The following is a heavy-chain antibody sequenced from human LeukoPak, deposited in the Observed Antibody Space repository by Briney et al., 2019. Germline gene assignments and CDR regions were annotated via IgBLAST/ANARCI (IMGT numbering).Heavy chain of an antibody. CDR2: INPNSGGT. D-gene: IGHD6-13*01. Sequence: ASVKVSCKASGYTFTGYYMHWVRQAPGQGLEWMGWINPNSGGTNYAQKFQGRVTMTRDTSISTAYMELSRLRYDDTAVYYCARGDAPFIAAAGTSDYWGQGTLVTVSS. CDR3: ARGDAPFIAAAGTSDY. V-gene: IGHV1-2*02. J-gene: IGHJ4*02. CDR1: GYTFTGYY.